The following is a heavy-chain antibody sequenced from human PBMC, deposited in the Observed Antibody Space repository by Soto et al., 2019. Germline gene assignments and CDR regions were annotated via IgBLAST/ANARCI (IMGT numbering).Heavy chain of an antibody. CDR3: AREKPYSSSWYHDY. D-gene: IGHD6-13*01. CDR1: GGSFSGYY. V-gene: IGHV4-34*01. Sequence: QVQLQQWGAGLLKPSETLSLTCAVYGGSFSGYYWSWIRQPPGKGLEWIGEINHSGSTNYNPSLKSRVTIXVXPXXTQFSLKLSSVTAADTAVYYCAREKPYSSSWYHDYWGQGTLVTVSS. J-gene: IGHJ4*02. CDR2: INHSGST.